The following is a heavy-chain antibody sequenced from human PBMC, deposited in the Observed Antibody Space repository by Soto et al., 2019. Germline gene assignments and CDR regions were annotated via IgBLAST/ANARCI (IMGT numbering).Heavy chain of an antibody. Sequence: GASVKVSCKASGYTFTSYGISWVRQAPGQGLEWMGWISAYNGNTNYAQKLQGRVTMTTDTSTSTAHMELRSLRSDDTAVYYCARVPAYSGYGDFDYWGQGTLVTVSS. V-gene: IGHV1-18*04. CDR1: GYTFTSYG. J-gene: IGHJ4*02. CDR3: ARVPAYSGYGDFDY. D-gene: IGHD5-12*01. CDR2: ISAYNGNT.